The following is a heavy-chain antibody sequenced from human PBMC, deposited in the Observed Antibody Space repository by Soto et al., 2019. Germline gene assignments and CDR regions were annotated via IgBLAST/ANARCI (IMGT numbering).Heavy chain of an antibody. CDR2: ISYDGSKK. CDR1: GFTFSSYG. V-gene: IGHV3-30*18. D-gene: IGHD3-16*02. CDR3: AKGPYRGVSGSDN. Sequence: RRLSCAASGFTFSSYGMHWVRQAPGKGLEWVAVISYDGSKKYYADPVKGRFTISRDNSKNTLYLQMNSLRADDTAVYYCAKGPYRGVSGSDNWGQGTLVTVSS. J-gene: IGHJ4*02.